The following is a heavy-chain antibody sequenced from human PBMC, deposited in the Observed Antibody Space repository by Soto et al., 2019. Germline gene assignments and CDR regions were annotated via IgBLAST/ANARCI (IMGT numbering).Heavy chain of an antibody. CDR3: ASHDPGARFDP. D-gene: IGHD1-1*01. CDR2: INPNNGAT. J-gene: IGHJ5*02. Sequence: ASVKGSFNAARYIFTAYFMHWVRQAPGQGLEWMGWINPNNGATHYGLSFQGRVTMTRDTSISTAYMELSSLRSDDTAVYYCASHDPGARFDPWGQGTLVTVSS. V-gene: IGHV1-2*02. CDR1: RYIFTAYF.